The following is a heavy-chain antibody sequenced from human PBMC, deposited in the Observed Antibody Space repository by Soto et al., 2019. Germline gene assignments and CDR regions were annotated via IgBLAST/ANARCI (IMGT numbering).Heavy chain of an antibody. CDR2: IIPIFGTA. CDR3: ASPSSSSSRCYYYGMDV. CDR1: GGTFSSYD. J-gene: IGHJ6*02. D-gene: IGHD6-6*01. Sequence: ASVKVSCQAPGGTFSSYDISWVRQAPGPGLEWMGAIIPIFGTANYAQKVQGRVTITADESTSTAYMELSSLRSEDTAVYYCASPSSSSSRCYYYGMDVWGQGTTVTVSS. V-gene: IGHV1-69*01.